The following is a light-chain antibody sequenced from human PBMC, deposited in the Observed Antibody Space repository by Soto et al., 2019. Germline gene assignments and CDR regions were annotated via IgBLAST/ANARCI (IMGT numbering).Light chain of an antibody. CDR1: SSDVGGYNY. CDR3: NSYTSSTTLV. Sequence: QSALTQPASVSGSPGQSITISCSGTSSDVGGYNYVSWYQHHPGKAPKLLIYEVTNRPSGVSNRFSGSKSGNTASLTISGLHAEDEADYYCNSYTSSTTLVFGGGTKLTVL. V-gene: IGLV2-14*01. J-gene: IGLJ2*01. CDR2: EVT.